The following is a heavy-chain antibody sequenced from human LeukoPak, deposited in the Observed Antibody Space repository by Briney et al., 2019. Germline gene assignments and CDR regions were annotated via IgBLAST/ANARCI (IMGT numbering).Heavy chain of an antibody. J-gene: IGHJ6*03. CDR2: MNPNSGNT. D-gene: IGHD5-18*01. CDR3: ARVDSYGYGGYYYYYMDV. V-gene: IGHV1-8*01. Sequence: ASVKVSCKASGYIFNSYDIIWVRQATGQGLEWMGWMNPNSGNTGYAQKFQGRVTMTRNTSISTAYMELSSLRSGDTAVYYCARVDSYGYGGYYYYYMDVWGKGTTVTVPS. CDR1: GYIFNSYD.